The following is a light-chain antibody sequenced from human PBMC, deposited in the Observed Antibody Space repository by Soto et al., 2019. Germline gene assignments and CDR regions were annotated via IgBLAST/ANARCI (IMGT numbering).Light chain of an antibody. J-gene: IGLJ1*01. CDR2: EVS. CDR3: SSYTSSSTLLYV. V-gene: IGLV2-14*01. Sequence: QSALTQPAAGSGSPGQTITISCTRTSSDVGGYNYVSWYQQHPGKAPKLMIYEVSNRPSGVSNRFSGSKSGNTVSLTISGLQAEDEADYFCSSYTSSSTLLYVFGNGSKVTVL. CDR1: SSDVGGYNY.